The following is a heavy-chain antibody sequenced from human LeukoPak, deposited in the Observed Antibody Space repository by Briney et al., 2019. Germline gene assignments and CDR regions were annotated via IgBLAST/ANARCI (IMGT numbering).Heavy chain of an antibody. D-gene: IGHD2-2*01. J-gene: IGHJ6*02. CDR3: ARVPGYCSSTSCPRFYGMDV. CDR1: GGSISSYY. V-gene: IGHV4-59*01. Sequence: SETLSLTCTVSGGSISSYYWSWIRQPPGKGLEWIGDIYYIGSTNYNPSLKSRVTISVDTSKNQFSLKLSSVTAADTGVYYCARVPGYCSSTSCPRFYGMDVWGQGTTVTVSS. CDR2: IYYIGST.